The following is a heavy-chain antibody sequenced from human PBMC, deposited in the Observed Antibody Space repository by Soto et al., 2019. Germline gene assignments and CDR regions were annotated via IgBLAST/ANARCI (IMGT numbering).Heavy chain of an antibody. D-gene: IGHD3-10*01. Sequence: GASVKVSCKASGYTFTSYGISWVRQAPGQGLEWMGWISAYNGNTNYAQKLQGRVTMTTDTSTSTAYMELRSLRSDDTAVYYCARDAVPRVTYYYGSGSYYKFVGWFDPWGQGTLVTVSS. CDR3: ARDAVPRVTYYYGSGSYYKFVGWFDP. J-gene: IGHJ5*02. CDR1: GYTFTSYG. V-gene: IGHV1-18*01. CDR2: ISAYNGNT.